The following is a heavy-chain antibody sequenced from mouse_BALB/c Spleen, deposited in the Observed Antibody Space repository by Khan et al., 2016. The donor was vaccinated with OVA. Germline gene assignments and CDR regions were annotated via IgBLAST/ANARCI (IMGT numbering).Heavy chain of an antibody. CDR2: ISASGRYT. V-gene: IGHV5-6*01. CDR1: GFTFSSYG. J-gene: IGHJ4*01. D-gene: IGHD1-1*01. CDR3: ARCLYGSSYEYYAMDY. Sequence: EVELVESGGDLVKPGGSLKLSCAASGFTFSSYGMSWVRQTPDKRLEWVAIISASGRYTYYPDSVKGRFTISRDNAKNTLYLHMSSLKSEDTAMYYCARCLYGSSYEYYAMDYWGQGASVSVS.